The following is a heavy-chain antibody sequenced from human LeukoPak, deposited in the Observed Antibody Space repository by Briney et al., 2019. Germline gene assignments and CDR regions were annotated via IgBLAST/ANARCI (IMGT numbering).Heavy chain of an antibody. CDR1: GGSISSSSYY. Sequence: SETLSLTCTVSGGSISSSSYYWGWIRQPPGKGLEWIGSIYYSGSTYYNPSLKSRVTISVDTSKNQFSLKLSSVTAADTAVYYCAREVGVYDYVWGSYRPPNDAFDIWGQGTMVTVSS. CDR2: IYYSGST. V-gene: IGHV4-39*02. D-gene: IGHD3-16*02. CDR3: AREVGVYDYVWGSYRPPNDAFDI. J-gene: IGHJ3*02.